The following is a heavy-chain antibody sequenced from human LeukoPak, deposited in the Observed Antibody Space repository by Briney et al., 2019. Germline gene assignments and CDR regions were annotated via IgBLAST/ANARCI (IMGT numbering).Heavy chain of an antibody. CDR1: GGSISSGDYY. J-gene: IGHJ3*02. CDR3: ARFSSGYSRDAFDI. D-gene: IGHD3-22*01. V-gene: IGHV4-30-4*01. CDR2: IYYSGST. Sequence: SETLSLTCTVSGGSISSGDYYWSWIRQPPGKGLEWIGYIYYSGSTYYNPSLKSRVTISVDTSKNQFSLKLSSVTAADTAVYYCARFSSGYSRDAFDIWGQGTIVTVSS.